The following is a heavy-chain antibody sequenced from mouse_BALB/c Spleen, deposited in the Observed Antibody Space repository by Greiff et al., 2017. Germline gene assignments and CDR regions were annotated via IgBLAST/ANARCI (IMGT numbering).Heavy chain of an antibody. CDR1: GYAFTSYN. CDR3: AREDGYDERAMDY. D-gene: IGHD2-2*01. CDR2: IDPYNGGT. J-gene: IGHJ4*01. Sequence: VQLKESGPELVKPGASVKVSCKASGYAFTSYNMYWVKQSHGKSLEWIGYIDPYNGGTSYNQKFKGKATLTVDKSSSTAYMHLNSLTSEDSAVYYCAREDGYDERAMDYWGQGTSVTVSS. V-gene: IGHV1S135*01.